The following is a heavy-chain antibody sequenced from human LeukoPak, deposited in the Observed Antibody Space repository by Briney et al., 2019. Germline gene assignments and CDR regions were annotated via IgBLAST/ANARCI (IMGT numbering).Heavy chain of an antibody. V-gene: IGHV1-46*01. CDR2: INPSGGST. J-gene: IGHJ4*02. CDR1: GYTFTSYY. D-gene: IGHD3-3*01. CDR3: ARGPVEGLGGYDFWSGYYTDY. Sequence: ASVKVSCKASGYTFTSYYMHWVRQAPGQGLEWMGIINPSGGSTSYAQKFQGRVTMTRDMSTSTVYMELSSLRSEDTAVYYCARGPVEGLGGYDFWSGYYTDYWGQGTLVTVSS.